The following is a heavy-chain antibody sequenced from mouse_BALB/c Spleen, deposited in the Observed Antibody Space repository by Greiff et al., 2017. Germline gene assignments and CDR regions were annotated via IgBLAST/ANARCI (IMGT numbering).Heavy chain of an antibody. V-gene: IGHV14-3*02. Sequence: EVQLQQSGAELVKPGASVKLSCTASGFNIKDTYMHWVKQRPEQGLEWIGRIDPANGNTKYDPKFQGKATITADTSSNTAYLQLSSLTSEDTAVYYCASYYYGSIPYWGQGTTLTVSS. J-gene: IGHJ2*01. CDR3: ASYYYGSIPY. D-gene: IGHD1-1*01. CDR2: IDPANGNT. CDR1: GFNIKDTY.